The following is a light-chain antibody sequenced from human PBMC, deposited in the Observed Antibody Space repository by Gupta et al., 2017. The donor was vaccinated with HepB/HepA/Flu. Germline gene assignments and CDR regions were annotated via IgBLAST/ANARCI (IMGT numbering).Light chain of an antibody. J-gene: IGKJ4*01. V-gene: IGKV1-39*01. CDR2: AAS. CDR1: QSISSY. CDR3: QQSDSTPLT. Sequence: DIQMTQSPSSLSASVGDRVTITCRASQSISSYLNWYQQKPGKAPKLLIYAASSLQSGVPSRFSGSGSGTDFTLTISMLHPEDFATYYCQQSDSTPLTFGGGTKVEIK.